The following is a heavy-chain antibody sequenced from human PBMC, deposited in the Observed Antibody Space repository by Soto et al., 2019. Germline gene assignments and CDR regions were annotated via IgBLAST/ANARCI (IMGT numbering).Heavy chain of an antibody. V-gene: IGHV1-69*13. D-gene: IGHD6-13*01. CDR2: IIPIFGTA. CDR1: GGTFSSYA. CDR3: AREGGQQDYYYGMDV. J-gene: IGHJ6*02. Sequence: SVTVSCKASGGTFSSYAISWVRQAPGQGLEWMGGIIPIFGTANYAQKFQGRVTITADESTSTAYMELSSLRSEDTAVYYCAREGGQQDYYYGMDVWGQGTTVTVSS.